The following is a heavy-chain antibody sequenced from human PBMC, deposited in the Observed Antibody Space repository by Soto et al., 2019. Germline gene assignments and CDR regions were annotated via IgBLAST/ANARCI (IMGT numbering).Heavy chain of an antibody. V-gene: IGHV1-69*02. CDR2: IIPILGIA. Sequence: SVKVSCKASGGTFSSYTISWVRQAPGQGLEWMGRIIPILGIANYAQKFQGRVTITADKSTSTAYMELSSLRSEDTAVYYCALRGYCGYDNYYYYGMDVWGQGTTVTGSS. J-gene: IGHJ6*02. CDR1: GGTFSSYT. CDR3: ALRGYCGYDNYYYYGMDV. D-gene: IGHD5-12*01.